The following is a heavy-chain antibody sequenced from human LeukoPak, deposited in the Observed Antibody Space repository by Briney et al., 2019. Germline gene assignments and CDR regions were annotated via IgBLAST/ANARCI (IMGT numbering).Heavy chain of an antibody. D-gene: IGHD3-22*01. V-gene: IGHV4-4*02. J-gene: IGHJ3*02. Sequence: SGTLSLTCAVSGGSISSSNWWSWVRQPPGKGLEWIGEIYHSGSTNYNPSLKSRVTISVDTSKNQFSLKLSSVTAADTAVYYCARHGAYYYDSSGYSNDAFDIWGQGTMVTVSS. CDR1: GGSISSSNW. CDR3: ARHGAYYYDSSGYSNDAFDI. CDR2: IYHSGST.